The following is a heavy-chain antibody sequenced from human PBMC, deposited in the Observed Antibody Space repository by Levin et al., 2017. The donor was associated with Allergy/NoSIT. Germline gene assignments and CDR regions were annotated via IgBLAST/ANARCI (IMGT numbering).Heavy chain of an antibody. J-gene: IGHJ4*02. CDR3: VSYSRHCSGDSCYVFDF. D-gene: IGHD2-15*01. Sequence: SETLSLTCTVSGGSISSYYWTWIRQPPGKGLEWIGYVYYSGSTNYNPSLKSRVTISVDTSKSPFSLKLSSVTAADTAVYYCVSYSRHCSGDSCYVFDFWGQGTLVTVSS. CDR2: VYYSGST. V-gene: IGHV4-59*01. CDR1: GGSISSYY.